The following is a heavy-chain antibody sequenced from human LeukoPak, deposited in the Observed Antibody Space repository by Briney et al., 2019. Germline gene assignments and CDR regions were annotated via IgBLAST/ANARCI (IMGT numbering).Heavy chain of an antibody. CDR2: NKHSGIT. CDR1: GGSFSGYY. V-gene: IGHV4-34*01. CDR3: ARVGSLLTYYYGSGSPHVHFDY. J-gene: IGHJ4*02. Sequence: SETLSLTCAVYGGSFSGYYWSWLRQPPGKGLEWLCENKHSGITNYYASLKSRVTISVDTSKNPFSLRLSSVTAADTAVYYCARVGSLLTYYYGSGSPHVHFDYWGQGTLVTVSS. D-gene: IGHD3-10*01.